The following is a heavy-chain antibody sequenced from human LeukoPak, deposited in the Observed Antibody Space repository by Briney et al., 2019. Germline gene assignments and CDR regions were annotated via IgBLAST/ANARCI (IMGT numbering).Heavy chain of an antibody. CDR1: GGSISSSSYY. CDR3: ARDPSSYSSSSFDY. V-gene: IGHV4-39*07. J-gene: IGHJ4*02. CDR2: IYYSGST. D-gene: IGHD6-6*01. Sequence: SETLSLTCTVSGGSISSSSYYWGWIPQPPGKGLEWIGSIYYSGSTYYNPSLKSRVTISVDTSKNQFSLKLSSVTAADTAVYYCARDPSSYSSSSFDYWGQGTLVTVPS.